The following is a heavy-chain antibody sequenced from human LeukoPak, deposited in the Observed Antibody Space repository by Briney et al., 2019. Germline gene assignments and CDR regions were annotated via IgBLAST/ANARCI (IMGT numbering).Heavy chain of an antibody. D-gene: IGHD1-26*01. CDR1: GYSISSGYY. CDR2: IYHSGST. CDR3: ARVGGSYYGFDY. Sequence: SETLSLTCTVSGYSISSGYYWGWIRPPPGKGLEWIGSIYHSGSTYYNPSLKSRVTISVDTSKNQFSLKLSSVTAADTAVYYCARVGGSYYGFDYWGQGTLVTVSS. J-gene: IGHJ4*02. V-gene: IGHV4-38-2*02.